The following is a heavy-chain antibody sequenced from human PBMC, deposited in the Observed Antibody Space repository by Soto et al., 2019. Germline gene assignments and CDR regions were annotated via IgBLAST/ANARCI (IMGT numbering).Heavy chain of an antibody. Sequence: EVQLVPSGAEVKKPGESLKISCKGSGYSFTSYWIGWVRQMPGNGLEWMGIIYPGDSDTRYSPSFQGQVTISADRSISTPYLQWSSLKASDTAMYYWASTERVYRSGFADVLGQGTTVTVSS. CDR1: GYSFTSYW. J-gene: IGHJ6*02. D-gene: IGHD5-18*01. CDR3: ASTERVYRSGFADV. CDR2: IYPGDSDT. V-gene: IGHV5-51*01.